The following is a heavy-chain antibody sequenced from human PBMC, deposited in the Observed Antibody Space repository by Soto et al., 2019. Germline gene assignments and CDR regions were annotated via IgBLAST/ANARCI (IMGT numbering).Heavy chain of an antibody. CDR1: GFTFSTYA. CDR2: ISPNGDAT. CDR3: AKETAFTADEDK. V-gene: IGHV3-23*01. Sequence: EVQLLESGGNLVQPGGSLRLSCAASGFTFSTYAMSWVRQAPGKGLEWVSAISPNGDATYYAGSVKGRFTISRDNSRNTLYLQMNSLKADDTAVYYGAKETAFTADEDKWGQGTLVTVPS. J-gene: IGHJ4*02. D-gene: IGHD6-13*01.